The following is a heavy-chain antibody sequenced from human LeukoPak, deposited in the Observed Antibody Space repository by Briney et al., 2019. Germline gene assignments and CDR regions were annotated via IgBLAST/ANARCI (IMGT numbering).Heavy chain of an antibody. CDR3: ANFERTVAGPYNWFDH. CDR1: GFTFSSYA. Sequence: GGSLRLSCAASGFTFSSYAMSWVRQAPGKGLEWVAALSGSGSNTYYADSVKGRFTISRDNSKNTLYLQMNSLRAEDTAVYYCANFERTVAGPYNWFDHWGQGTLVTVSS. D-gene: IGHD6-19*01. CDR2: LSGSGSNT. V-gene: IGHV3-23*01. J-gene: IGHJ5*02.